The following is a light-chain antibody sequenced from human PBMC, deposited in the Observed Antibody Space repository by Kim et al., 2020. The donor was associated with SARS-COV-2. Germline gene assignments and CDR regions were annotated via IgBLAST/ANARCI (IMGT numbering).Light chain of an antibody. Sequence: GHAITISCTGTSSDVGGYNYVSWYQQYPGKAPKLLIYGVTNRPSGISNRFSGAKSGNTASLTISGLQGEDEADFYCSSYTSSSTYVFGSGTKVTVL. J-gene: IGLJ1*01. CDR3: SSYTSSSTYV. CDR1: SSDVGGYNY. CDR2: GVT. V-gene: IGLV2-14*01.